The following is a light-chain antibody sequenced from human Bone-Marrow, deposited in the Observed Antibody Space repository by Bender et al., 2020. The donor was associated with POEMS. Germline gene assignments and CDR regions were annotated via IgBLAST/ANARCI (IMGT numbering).Light chain of an antibody. V-gene: IGLV3-21*03. Sequence: SYVLTQPPSVSVAPGKTATITCGGNNIESKSVHWYQQKPGQAPALVVFDDSDRPSGIPERFSGSNFGYTATLSISRVEAGDEADYYCQVWDATTDHVVFGGGTKVTVL. CDR2: DDS. J-gene: IGLJ2*01. CDR3: QVWDATTDHVV. CDR1: NIESKS.